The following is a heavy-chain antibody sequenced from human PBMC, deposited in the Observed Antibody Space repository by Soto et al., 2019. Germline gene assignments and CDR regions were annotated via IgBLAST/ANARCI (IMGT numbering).Heavy chain of an antibody. V-gene: IGHV4-59*01. CDR2: IYYSGST. CDR1: GGSISSYY. D-gene: IGHD6-19*01. Sequence: SETLALTCTVSGGSISSYYWSWIRQPPGKGLEWIGYIYYSGSTNYNPSLKSRVTISVDTSKNQFSLKLSSVTAADTAVYYCAREVIEGGIAVAGTENWFXPWGQGTLVXVSS. J-gene: IGHJ5*02. CDR3: AREVIEGGIAVAGTENWFXP.